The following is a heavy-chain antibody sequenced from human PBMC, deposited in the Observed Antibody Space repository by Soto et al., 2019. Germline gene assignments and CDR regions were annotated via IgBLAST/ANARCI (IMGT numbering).Heavy chain of an antibody. D-gene: IGHD3-10*01. J-gene: IGHJ6*02. CDR3: ARSVRSGSFPYYYYAMDV. CDR1: GFTSSNYG. Sequence: GGSLRLSCAASGFTSSNYGMHWVRQAPGKGLVWVSHIKSDGSSTNYADSVKGRFTISRDNAKNTLDLQMHGLRAEDMAVYYCARSVRSGSFPYYYYAMDVWGQGTTVTV. V-gene: IGHV3-74*01. CDR2: IKSDGSST.